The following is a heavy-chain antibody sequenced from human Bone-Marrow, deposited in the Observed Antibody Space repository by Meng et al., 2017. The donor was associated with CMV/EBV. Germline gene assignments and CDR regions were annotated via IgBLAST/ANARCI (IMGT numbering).Heavy chain of an antibody. CDR2: IRYDEKTK. CDR1: GLNFKIYG. CDR3: ARGSEGLAYYYYGMDV. J-gene: IGHJ6*02. D-gene: IGHD2-15*01. Sequence: GGSLRLSCATSGLNFKIYGMHWVRQLPGKGLEWVAFIRYDEKTKYYADSVKGRFTISRDNAKNSLYLQMNSLRAEDTAVYYCARGSEGLAYYYYGMDVWGQGTTVTVSS. V-gene: IGHV3-30*02.